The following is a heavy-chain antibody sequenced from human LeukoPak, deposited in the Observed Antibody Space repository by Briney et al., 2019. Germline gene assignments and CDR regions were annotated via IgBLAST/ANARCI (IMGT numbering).Heavy chain of an antibody. V-gene: IGHV5-51*01. CDR3: ARRYYYGSGRPPKYYFDY. CDR2: LFAGGSAN. Sequence: GGSLKTSVKGFGYSFTSFWSAWVPQIHGKGLELIGILFAGGSANRSRPSFKGQVTISADKSISTAYLQWSSLKASDTAMYYCARRYYYGSGRPPKYYFDYWGQGTLVTVSS. CDR1: GYSFTSFW. J-gene: IGHJ4*02. D-gene: IGHD3-10*01.